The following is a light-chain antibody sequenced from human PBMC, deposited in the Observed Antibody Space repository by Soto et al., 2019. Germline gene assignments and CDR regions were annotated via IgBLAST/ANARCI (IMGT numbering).Light chain of an antibody. CDR1: QSVSSY. CDR2: DAS. CDR3: QQRSNWPIFT. V-gene: IGKV3-11*01. J-gene: IGKJ3*01. Sequence: EIVLTQSPATLSLSPGERATLSCRASQSVSSYLAWYQQKPGQAPRLLIYDASNRATGIPARFSGSGSGTDFTLTISSLDPEDFPVYYCQQRSNWPIFTFGPGTKVDIK.